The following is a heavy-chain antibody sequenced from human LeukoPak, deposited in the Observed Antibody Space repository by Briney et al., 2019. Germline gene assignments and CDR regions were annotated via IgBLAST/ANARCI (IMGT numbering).Heavy chain of an antibody. CDR3: ARTQHTGYSSSWYLVGEFDY. D-gene: IGHD6-13*01. CDR1: GFTFSSYN. V-gene: IGHV3-21*01. CDR2: ISSSSSYI. Sequence: PGGSLRLSCAASGFTFSSYNMNWVRQAPGKGLEWVSSISSSSSYIYYADSVKGRFTISRDNAKNSLYLQMNSLRAEDTAVYYCARTQHTGYSSSWYLVGEFDYWGQGTLVTVSS. J-gene: IGHJ4*02.